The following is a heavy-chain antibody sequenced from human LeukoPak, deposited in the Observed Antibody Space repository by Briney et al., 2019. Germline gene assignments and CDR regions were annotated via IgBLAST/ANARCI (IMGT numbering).Heavy chain of an antibody. CDR1: GFTFYKFV. V-gene: IGHV3-23*01. CDR2: ISGSGGRT. CDR3: AREKNWFDP. J-gene: IGHJ5*02. Sequence: GGSLRLSCAASGFTFYKFVMTWVRQAPGSGLEWVSSISGSGGRTYYADSVKGRFTISRDNSENTLYLQMNSLRAEDTAVYYCAREKNWFDPWGQGTLVTVSS.